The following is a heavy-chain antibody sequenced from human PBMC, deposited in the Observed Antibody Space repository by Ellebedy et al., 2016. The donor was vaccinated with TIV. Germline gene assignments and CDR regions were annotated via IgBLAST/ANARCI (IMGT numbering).Heavy chain of an antibody. CDR2: IIPIFGTA. V-gene: IGHV1-69*13. Sequence: SVKVSCXASGGTFSSYAISWVRQAPGQGLEWMGGIIPIFGTANYAQKFQGRVTITADESTSTAYMELSSLRSEDTAVYYCARYYNYGMDVWGQGTTVTVSS. CDR3: ARYYNYGMDV. CDR1: GGTFSSYA. J-gene: IGHJ6*02.